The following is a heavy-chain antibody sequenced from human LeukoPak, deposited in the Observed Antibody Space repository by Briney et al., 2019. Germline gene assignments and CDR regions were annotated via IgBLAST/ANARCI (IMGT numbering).Heavy chain of an antibody. J-gene: IGHJ4*02. CDR2: ISYDGSTK. CDR1: GFTFSSSD. V-gene: IGHV3-30*04. Sequence: PGGSLRLSCAASGFTFSSSDIHWVRQAPGKGLEWVAVISYDGSTKYYADSVKGRFTISRDNSKHTLYLQMNSLRAEDTAVYYCARGSLGYCDSTSCFTQFDYWGQGTLVTVSS. CDR3: ARGSLGYCDSTSCFTQFDY. D-gene: IGHD2-2*02.